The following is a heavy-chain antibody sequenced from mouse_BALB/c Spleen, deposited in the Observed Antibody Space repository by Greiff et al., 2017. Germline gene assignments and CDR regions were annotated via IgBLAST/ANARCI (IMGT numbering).Heavy chain of an antibody. CDR1: GFTFSSYT. V-gene: IGHV5-12-2*01. CDR3: ARSESYDSGYFDV. J-gene: IGHJ1*01. Sequence: EVKLMESGGGLVQPGGSLKLSCAASGFTFSSYTMSWVRQTPEKRLEWVAYISNGGGSTYYPDTVKGRFTISRDNAKNTLYLQMSSLKSEDTAMYYCARSESYDSGYFDVWGAGTTVTVSS. CDR2: ISNGGGST. D-gene: IGHD2-3*01.